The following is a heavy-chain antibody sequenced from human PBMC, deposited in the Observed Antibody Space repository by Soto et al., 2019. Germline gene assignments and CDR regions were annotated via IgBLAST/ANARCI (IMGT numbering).Heavy chain of an antibody. V-gene: IGHV3-23*01. CDR2: ISGTGGST. CDR3: AKDRLGGNFDY. J-gene: IGHJ4*02. Sequence: GGSLRLSCAASGLTFNNYAMSWVRQAPGKGLEWVATISGTGGSTYYADSVKGRFTISRDNSKNTLYLQMNSLRVEDTAVYYCAKDRLGGNFDYWGQGTQVTVSS. CDR1: GLTFNNYA.